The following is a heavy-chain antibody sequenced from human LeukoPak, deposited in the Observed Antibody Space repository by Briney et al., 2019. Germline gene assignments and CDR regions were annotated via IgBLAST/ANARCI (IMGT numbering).Heavy chain of an antibody. CDR2: INPNSGGT. V-gene: IGHV1-2*02. Sequence: WASVKVSCKASGYTFTGYYMHWVRQAPGQGLEWMGWINPNSGGTNYAQNFQGRVTMTRDTSLNTAYMDLSRLRSDDTAVYYCAIMGDTFDIWGQGTMVTVSS. CDR3: AIMGDTFDI. D-gene: IGHD2-8*01. J-gene: IGHJ3*02. CDR1: GYTFTGYY.